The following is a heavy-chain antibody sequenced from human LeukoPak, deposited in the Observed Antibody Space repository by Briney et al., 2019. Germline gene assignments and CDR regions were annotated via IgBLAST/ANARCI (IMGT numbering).Heavy chain of an antibody. CDR1: GGSISSYY. CDR2: IYNSGST. CDR3: ARNFPSSSDAFDI. J-gene: IGHJ3*02. Sequence: PSETLSLTCAVSGGSISSYYWSWIRQPAGKGLEWIGYIYNSGSTNYNPSLKSRVTTSVDTSKNQFSLKLSSVTAADTAVYYCARNFPSSSDAFDIWGQGTMVTVSS. D-gene: IGHD6-6*01. V-gene: IGHV4-59*01.